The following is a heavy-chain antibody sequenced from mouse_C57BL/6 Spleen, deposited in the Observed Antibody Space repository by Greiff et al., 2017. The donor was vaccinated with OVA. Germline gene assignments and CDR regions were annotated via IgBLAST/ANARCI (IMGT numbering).Heavy chain of an antibody. D-gene: IGHD1-1*01. J-gene: IGHJ1*03. CDR1: GFTFSDYG. Sequence: EVKLVESGGGLVKPGGSLKLSCAASGFTFSDYGMHWVRQAPEKGLEWVAYISRGSSTIYYADTVKGRFTISRDNAKNTLFLQMTMLRSEDTAMYYCARSFYYYGSSYWYFDVWGTGTTVTVSS. CDR3: ARSFYYYGSSYWYFDV. CDR2: ISRGSSTI. V-gene: IGHV5-17*01.